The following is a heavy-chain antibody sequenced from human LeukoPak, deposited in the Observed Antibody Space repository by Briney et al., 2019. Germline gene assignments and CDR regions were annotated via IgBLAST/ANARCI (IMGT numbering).Heavy chain of an antibody. CDR1: GYTFTGYY. D-gene: IGHD3-16*01. Sequence: GASVKVSCKASGYTFTGYYMHWVRQAPGQGLEWMGRINPNSGGTNYAQKFQGRVTMTRDTSISTAYMELSRLRSDDTAVYYCARVLTGLKFVSGSYIGFDYWGQGTLVTVSS. CDR3: ARVLTGLKFVSGSYIGFDY. V-gene: IGHV1-2*06. CDR2: INPNSGGT. J-gene: IGHJ4*02.